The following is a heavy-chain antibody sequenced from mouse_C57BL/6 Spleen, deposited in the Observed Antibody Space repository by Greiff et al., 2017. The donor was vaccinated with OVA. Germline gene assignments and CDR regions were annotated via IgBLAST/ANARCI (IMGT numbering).Heavy chain of an antibody. D-gene: IGHD2-2*01. J-gene: IGHJ4*01. V-gene: IGHV5-12*01. CDR1: GFTFSDYY. Sequence: EVMLVESGGGLVQPGGSLKLSCAASGFTFSDYYMYWVRQTPEKRLEWVAYISNGGGSTYYPDTVKGRFTISRDNAKNTLYLQMSRLKSEDTAMYYCARHVGYDRAMDYWGQGTSVTVSS. CDR3: ARHVGYDRAMDY. CDR2: ISNGGGST.